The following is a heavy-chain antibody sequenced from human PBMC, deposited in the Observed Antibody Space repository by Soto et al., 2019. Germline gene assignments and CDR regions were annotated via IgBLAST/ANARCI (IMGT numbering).Heavy chain of an antibody. D-gene: IGHD1-1*01. Sequence: QIHLVQSGAEVKKPGASVKVSCKGSGYGFTTYGITWVRQAPGQGLEWMAWISAHNGNTNYAQKLQGRVTVTRDTSPSTAYMELRSLRSDDTAVYYCARGRYGDYWGQEALVTVSS. CDR2: ISAHNGNT. J-gene: IGHJ4*02. CDR1: GYGFTTYG. CDR3: ARGRYGDY. V-gene: IGHV1-18*01.